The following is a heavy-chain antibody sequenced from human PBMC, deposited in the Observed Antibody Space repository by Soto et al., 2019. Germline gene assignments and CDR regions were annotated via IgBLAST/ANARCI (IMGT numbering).Heavy chain of an antibody. Sequence: GASVKVSCKASGGTFSSYAISWVRQAPGQGLEWMGGIIPIFGTANYAQKFQGRVTITADESTSTAYMELSSLRSEDTAVYYCARGGLAENAFDIWGQGTMVTVSS. CDR1: GGTFSSYA. CDR3: ARGGLAENAFDI. V-gene: IGHV1-69*13. J-gene: IGHJ3*02. CDR2: IIPIFGTA. D-gene: IGHD6-19*01.